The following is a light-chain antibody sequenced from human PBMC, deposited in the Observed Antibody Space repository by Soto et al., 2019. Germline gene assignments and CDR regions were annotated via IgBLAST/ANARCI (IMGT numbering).Light chain of an antibody. CDR3: QQSYSTTWT. J-gene: IGKJ1*01. CDR2: AAS. Sequence: DIQMTQSPSSLSASVGDRVTITCRARQGISTYLNWYQQKPGKAPKLLIYAASSLQSGVPSRFSGSGSETDFTLTISSLQPEHFATYYCQQSYSTTWTFGQGTKVEIK. V-gene: IGKV1-39*01. CDR1: QGISTY.